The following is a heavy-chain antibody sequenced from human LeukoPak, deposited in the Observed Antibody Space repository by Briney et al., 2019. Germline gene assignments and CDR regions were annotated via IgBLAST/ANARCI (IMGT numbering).Heavy chain of an antibody. CDR2: INHSGST. D-gene: IGHD4-23*01. CDR1: GGSFSGYY. V-gene: IGHV4-34*01. Sequence: SETLSLTCAVYGGSFSGYYWSWIRQPPGKGLEWIGEINHSGSTNYNPSLKSRVTISVDTSKNQFSLKLSSVTAADTAVYYCARLRRAPNYGGNFFDYWGQGTLVTVSP. J-gene: IGHJ4*02. CDR3: ARLRRAPNYGGNFFDY.